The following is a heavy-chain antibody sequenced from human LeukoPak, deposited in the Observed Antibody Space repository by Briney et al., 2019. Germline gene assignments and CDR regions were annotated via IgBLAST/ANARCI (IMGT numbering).Heavy chain of an antibody. J-gene: IGHJ4*02. V-gene: IGHV1-69*05. D-gene: IGHD1-26*01. Sequence: SVKVSCKASGGTFSSYAISWGRQAPGQGLEWMGRIIPIFGTANYAQKFQGRVTITTDESTSTAYMELSSLRSEDPAVYYCARDSGSYAFDYWGQGTLVTVSS. CDR2: IIPIFGTA. CDR3: ARDSGSYAFDY. CDR1: GGTFSSYA.